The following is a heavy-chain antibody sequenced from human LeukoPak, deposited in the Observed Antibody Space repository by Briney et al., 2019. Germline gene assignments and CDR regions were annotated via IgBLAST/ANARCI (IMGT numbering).Heavy chain of an antibody. CDR3: ARVGSGNFLGAFDI. J-gene: IGHJ3*02. CDR2: INQDGSEK. Sequence: GGSLRLSCAASGFTLSRNWMIWVRQAPGKRLEWVANINQDGSEKYYVDSVKGRFIISRDNAKNSLFLQMNSLRAEDTAVYYCARVGSGNFLGAFDIRGQGTMVTVSS. CDR1: GFTLSRNW. V-gene: IGHV3-7*03. D-gene: IGHD1-26*01.